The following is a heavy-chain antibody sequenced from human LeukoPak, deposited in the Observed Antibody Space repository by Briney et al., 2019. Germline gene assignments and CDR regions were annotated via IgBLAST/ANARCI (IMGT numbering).Heavy chain of an antibody. V-gene: IGHV4-61*02. CDR1: GGSISSGSYY. CDR3: ARGLRGFTTVGFDP. Sequence: SETLSLTCTVSGGSISSGSYYWSWIRQPAGKGLEWIGRIYTSGSTNYNPSLKSRVTISVDTSKNQFSLKLSSVTAADTAVYYCARGLRGFTTVGFDPWGQGALVTVSS. J-gene: IGHJ5*02. CDR2: IYTSGST. D-gene: IGHD4-17*01.